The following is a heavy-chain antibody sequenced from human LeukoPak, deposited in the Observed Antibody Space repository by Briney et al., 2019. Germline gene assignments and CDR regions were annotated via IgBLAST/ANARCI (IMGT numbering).Heavy chain of an antibody. V-gene: IGHV1-2*04. CDR2: INPNSGGT. D-gene: IGHD6-19*01. J-gene: IGHJ3*02. CDR1: GYTFTGYY. CDR3: ARVRTYSSGWDAFDI. Sequence: ASVKVSCKASGYTFTGYYMHWVRRAPGQGLEWMGWINPNSGGTNYAQKFQGWVTMTRDTSISTAYMELSRLRSDDTAVYYCARVRTYSSGWDAFDIWGQGTMVTVSS.